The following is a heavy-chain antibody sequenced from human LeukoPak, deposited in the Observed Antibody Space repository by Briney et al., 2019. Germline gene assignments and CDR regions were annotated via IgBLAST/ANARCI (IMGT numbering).Heavy chain of an antibody. CDR3: ARGRPATAISYPFDY. J-gene: IGHJ4*02. Sequence: PSETLSLTCAVYGTSFSGSYWSWIRQPPGKGLEWIGEIYHSGSTNYNPSLKSRVTISVDTSKNQFSLKLSSVTAADTAVYYCARGRPATAISYPFDYWGQGTLVTVSS. D-gene: IGHD2-2*02. V-gene: IGHV4-34*01. CDR2: IYHSGST. CDR1: GTSFSGSY.